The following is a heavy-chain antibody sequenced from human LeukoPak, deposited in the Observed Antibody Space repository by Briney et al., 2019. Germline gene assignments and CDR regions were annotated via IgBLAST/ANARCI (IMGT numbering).Heavy chain of an antibody. V-gene: IGHV4-39*07. J-gene: IGHJ6*02. CDR1: GGSISSSSYY. CDR3: ARVVPSGSGSYYFGYYYYYGMDV. D-gene: IGHD3-10*01. CDR2: IYYSGST. Sequence: PSETLSLTCTVSGGSISSSSYYWGWIRQPPGKGLEWIGSIYYSGSTYYNPSLKSRVTISVDTSKNQFSLKLSSVTAADTAVYYCARVVPSGSGSYYFGYYYYYGMDVWGQGTTVTVSS.